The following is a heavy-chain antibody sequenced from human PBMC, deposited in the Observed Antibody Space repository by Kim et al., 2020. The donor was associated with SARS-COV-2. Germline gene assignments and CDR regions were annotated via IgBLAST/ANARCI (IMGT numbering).Heavy chain of an antibody. CDR1: GFIFSSHW. V-gene: IGHV3-74*01. J-gene: IGHJ3*01. D-gene: IGHD3-22*01. Sequence: GGSLRLSCAASGFIFSSHWMHWIRQAPGKGLVWVSYANIDGSDTNYGDSVRGRFTISRDNGKKTLYLQMKSLRAEDTAVYYCARATYDSRGYLAFDVWGQGTMVTV. CDR3: ARATYDSRGYLAFDV. CDR2: ANIDGSDT.